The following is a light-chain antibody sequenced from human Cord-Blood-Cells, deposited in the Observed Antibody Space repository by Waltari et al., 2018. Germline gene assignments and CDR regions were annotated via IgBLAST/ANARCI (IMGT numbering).Light chain of an antibody. CDR2: DVG. CDR1: SSDVGGYNY. J-gene: IGLJ3*02. V-gene: IGLV2-14*03. CDR3: SSYTSSSTWV. Sequence: QSALTQPASVSGSPGQSITISCTGTSSDVGGYNYVSWYQQHTGKAPKLMIYDVGNRPSGVSNRFSGSKSGNTASLTISGLQAEDEADYYCSSYTSSSTWVFGGGTKLTVL.